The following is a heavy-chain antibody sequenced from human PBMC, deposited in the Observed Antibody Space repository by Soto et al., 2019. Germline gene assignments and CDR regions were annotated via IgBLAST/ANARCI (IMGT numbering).Heavy chain of an antibody. CDR1: GFTFSSYG. Sequence: GGSLRLSCAASGFTFSSYGMHWVRQAPGKGLEWVAVISYDGSNKYYADSVKGRFTISRDNSKNTLYLQMNSLRAEDTAVYYCAKDRSNKYQLLVPYYYYYGMDVWGQGTTVTVSS. CDR2: ISYDGSNK. D-gene: IGHD2-2*01. J-gene: IGHJ6*02. CDR3: AKDRSNKYQLLVPYYYYYGMDV. V-gene: IGHV3-30*18.